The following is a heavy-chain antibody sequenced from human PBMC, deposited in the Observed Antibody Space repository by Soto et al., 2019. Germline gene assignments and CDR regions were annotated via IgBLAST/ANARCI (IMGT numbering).Heavy chain of an antibody. CDR1: GGSISDSGNY. Sequence: SETLSLTCSVSGGSISDSGNYWGWIRQHPGGGLEWIGYISYSGNTYYNPSLKSRLTISADTSKNQFSLKLSSVTAADTAVYYCAREEAVRIERWFDPWGQGTLVTVSS. D-gene: IGHD2-15*01. CDR3: AREEAVRIERWFDP. J-gene: IGHJ5*02. CDR2: ISYSGNT. V-gene: IGHV4-31*03.